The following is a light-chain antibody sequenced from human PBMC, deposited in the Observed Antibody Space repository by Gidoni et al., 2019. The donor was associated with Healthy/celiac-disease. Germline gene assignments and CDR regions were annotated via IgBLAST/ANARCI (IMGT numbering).Light chain of an antibody. CDR3: QKYYSTHRT. Sequence: DIVMTQSPASLAVSLGERATINCKSSQSVLYSSNNKNYLAWYQQKPGQPPKLLMYWASTRESGVPDRFSGSGAGTDFTLTISSLQAEDVAVYYCQKYYSTHRTFGQGTKVE. J-gene: IGKJ1*01. CDR1: QSVLYSSNNKNY. CDR2: WAS. V-gene: IGKV4-1*01.